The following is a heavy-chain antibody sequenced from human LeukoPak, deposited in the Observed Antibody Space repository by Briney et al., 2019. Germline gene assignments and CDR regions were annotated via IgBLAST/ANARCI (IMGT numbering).Heavy chain of an antibody. D-gene: IGHD6-6*01. CDR3: ATRARPGYYYGMDV. CDR1: GLTVSNNF. V-gene: IGHV3-66*01. Sequence: GGSLRLSCAASGLTVSNNFMSWARQALGEGLECGSIIYSGGTTYYGDSVKGRFTISRHHSKNTLYLQMNSLRAEDTAVYHCATRARPGYYYGMDVWGQGTTVTVSS. J-gene: IGHJ6*02. CDR2: IYSGGTT.